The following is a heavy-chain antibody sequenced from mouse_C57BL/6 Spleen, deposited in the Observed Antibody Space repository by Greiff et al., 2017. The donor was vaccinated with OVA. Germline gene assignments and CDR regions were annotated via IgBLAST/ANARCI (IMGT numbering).Heavy chain of an antibody. CDR1: GFTFSSYT. D-gene: IGHD1-1*01. V-gene: IGHV5-9*01. Sequence: EVKLVESGGGLVKPGGSLKLSCAASGFTFSSYTMSWVRQTPEKRLEWVATISGGGGNTYYPDSVKDRFTISRDNAKNTLYLQMSSLRSEDAALYYCARQEYHGSKVVYFDYWGQGTTLTVSS. CDR3: ARQEYHGSKVVYFDY. J-gene: IGHJ2*01. CDR2: ISGGGGNT.